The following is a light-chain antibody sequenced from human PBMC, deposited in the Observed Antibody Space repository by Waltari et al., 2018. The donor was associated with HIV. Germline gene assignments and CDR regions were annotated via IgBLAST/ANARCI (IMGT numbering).Light chain of an antibody. J-gene: IGLJ2*01. V-gene: IGLV2-23*02. CDR2: EFT. CDR3: CSYTGTGVV. CDR1: SSEVVAYNL. Sequence: QSALTQPASVSGSPGQSITISCTGTSSEVVAYNLVAWYQQHAGKAPKLMIFEFTQRPSGVSDRFSGSRSGNTASLTISGLQADDEGDYYCCSYTGTGVVFGGGTKLTVL.